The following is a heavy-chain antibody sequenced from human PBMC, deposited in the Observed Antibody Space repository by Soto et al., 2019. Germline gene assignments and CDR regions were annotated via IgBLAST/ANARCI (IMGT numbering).Heavy chain of an antibody. J-gene: IGHJ2*01. V-gene: IGHV1-18*01. CDR3: VRRYCSVGSCYACWHFDL. Sequence: QVQLVQSGGEVKKPGASVKVSCQASGYTFSDYAISWVRQAPGQGLEWMGWISASTRNTDQAQNFQGRVIMTLDTSTNTAYMELRSLRSDDTAVYYCVRRYCSVGSCYACWHFDLWGRGTLVTVSS. CDR2: ISASTRNT. D-gene: IGHD2-15*01. CDR1: GYTFSDYA.